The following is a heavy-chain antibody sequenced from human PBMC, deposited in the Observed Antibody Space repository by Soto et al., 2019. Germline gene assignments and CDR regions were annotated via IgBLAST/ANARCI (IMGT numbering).Heavy chain of an antibody. CDR3: ARGQPQKEPPNYRLHTMDRGCVDY. Sequence: QVQLQQWGAGLLKPSETLSLTCAVYGGSFSGYYWSWIRQPPGKGLEWIGEINHSGSTNYNPSLKRRVTISVDTSKNQFSLKLSSVTAAHTAVYYCARGQPQKEPPNYRLHTMDRGCVDYWGQGTLVTVSS. D-gene: IGHD3-10*01. CDR1: GGSFSGYY. V-gene: IGHV4-34*01. CDR2: INHSGST. J-gene: IGHJ4*02.